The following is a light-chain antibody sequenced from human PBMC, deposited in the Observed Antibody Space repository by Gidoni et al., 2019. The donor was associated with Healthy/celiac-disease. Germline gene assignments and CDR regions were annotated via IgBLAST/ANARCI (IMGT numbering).Light chain of an antibody. Sequence: DIVMTQSPDSLAVSLGERATINCKSSQSVLYSSNNKHYLAWYQPKPGQPPKLLIYWASTRESGVPDRFSGSGSGTDFTLTISSLQAEDVAVYYCQQYYSTRTFGQGTKVEIK. CDR2: WAS. CDR1: QSVLYSSNNKHY. V-gene: IGKV4-1*01. J-gene: IGKJ1*01. CDR3: QQYYSTRT.